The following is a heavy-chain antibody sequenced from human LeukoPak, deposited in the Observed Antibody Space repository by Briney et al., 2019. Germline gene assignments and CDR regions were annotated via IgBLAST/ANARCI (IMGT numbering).Heavy chain of an antibody. V-gene: IGHV4-34*01. J-gene: IGHJ4*02. D-gene: IGHD3-16*01. CDR3: ARWLTPLYYFDY. CDR1: GGSFSGYY. Sequence: SETLSLTCAVYGGSFSGYYWSWIRQPPGKGLEWIGEINHSGSTNYNPSLKSRVTISVDTSKNQFSLKLSSVTAADTAVYYCARWLTPLYYFDYWGQGTLVTVSS. CDR2: INHSGST.